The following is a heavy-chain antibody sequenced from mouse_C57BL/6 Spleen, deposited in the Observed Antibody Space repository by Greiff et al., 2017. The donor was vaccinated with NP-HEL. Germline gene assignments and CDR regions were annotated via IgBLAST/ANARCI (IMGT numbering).Heavy chain of an antibody. CDR1: GYTFTDYY. D-gene: IGHD2-4*01. V-gene: IGHV1-26*01. Sequence: EVQLQQSGPELVKPGASVKISCKASGYTFTDYYMNWVKQSHGKSLEWIGDINPNNGGTSYNQKFKGKATLTVDKSSSTAYMELRSLTSEDSAVYYCARGGMGLRRTGFDYWGQGTTLTVSS. CDR2: INPNNGGT. J-gene: IGHJ2*01. CDR3: ARGGMGLRRTGFDY.